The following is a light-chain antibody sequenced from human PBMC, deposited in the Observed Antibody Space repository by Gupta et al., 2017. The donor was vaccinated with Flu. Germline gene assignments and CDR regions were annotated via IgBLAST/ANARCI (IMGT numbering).Light chain of an antibody. Sequence: EIVLTQSPATLSLSPGERATLSCRASQSVGSYLAWYRQKPGQAPRLLIYDSSNRANGISARFSGSGSGTDFTLTISSLEPEDFAVYYCQQRYNWPLTFGGGTKVEIK. V-gene: IGKV3-11*01. CDR2: DSS. CDR1: QSVGSY. CDR3: QQRYNWPLT. J-gene: IGKJ4*01.